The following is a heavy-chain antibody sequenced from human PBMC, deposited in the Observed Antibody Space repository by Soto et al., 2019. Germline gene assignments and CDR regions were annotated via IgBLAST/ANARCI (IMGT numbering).Heavy chain of an antibody. Sequence: SETLSLTCTVSGGSISSYYWSWIRQPPGKGLEWIGYIYYSGSTNYNPSLKSRVTISVDTSKNQFSLKLSSVTAADTAVYYCARKPGYSSSWYFDYWGQGTLVTVSS. D-gene: IGHD6-13*01. V-gene: IGHV4-59*01. CDR1: GGSISSYY. CDR3: ARKPGYSSSWYFDY. J-gene: IGHJ4*02. CDR2: IYYSGST.